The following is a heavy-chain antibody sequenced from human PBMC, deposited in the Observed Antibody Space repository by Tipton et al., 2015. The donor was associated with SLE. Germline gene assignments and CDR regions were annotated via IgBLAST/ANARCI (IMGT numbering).Heavy chain of an antibody. CDR3: ARDSTIAARRGYYFEY. CDR2: ISSSSSYI. CDR1: GFTFSSYS. Sequence: GSLRLSCAASGFTFSSYSMNWVRQAPGKGLEWVASISSSSSYIYYADSVKGRFTISRDNAKNSLYLQMNSPRAEDTTVYYCARDSTIAARRGYYFEYWGQGTLVTVSS. V-gene: IGHV3-21*01. J-gene: IGHJ4*02. D-gene: IGHD6-6*01.